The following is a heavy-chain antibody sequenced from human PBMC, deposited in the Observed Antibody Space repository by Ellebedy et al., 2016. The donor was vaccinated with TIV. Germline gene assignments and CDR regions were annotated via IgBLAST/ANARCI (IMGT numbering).Heavy chain of an antibody. CDR2: IYYSGST. CDR3: AREISYYYGMDV. D-gene: IGHD3-3*01. Sequence: MPSETLSLTCTVSGGSISSGDYYWSWIRQPPGKGLEWIGYIYYSGSTYYNPSLKSRVTISVDTSKNQFSLKLSSVTAADTAVFYCAREISYYYGMDVWGQGTTATASS. V-gene: IGHV4-30-4*01. J-gene: IGHJ6*02. CDR1: GGSISSGDYY.